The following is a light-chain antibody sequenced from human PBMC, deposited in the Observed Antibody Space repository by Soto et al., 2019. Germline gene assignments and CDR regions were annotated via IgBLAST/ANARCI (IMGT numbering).Light chain of an antibody. J-gene: IGKJ1*01. CDR1: QSVSSSY. V-gene: IGKV3-20*01. Sequence: EIVLTQSPGTLSLSPGERATLSCRASQSVSSSYLAWYQQKPGQAPRLLIYGASSRATGIPDRFSGSGSGTDFTLTISRLEPEDFAVYYCQAKTFGQGTKVEI. CDR3: QAKT. CDR2: GAS.